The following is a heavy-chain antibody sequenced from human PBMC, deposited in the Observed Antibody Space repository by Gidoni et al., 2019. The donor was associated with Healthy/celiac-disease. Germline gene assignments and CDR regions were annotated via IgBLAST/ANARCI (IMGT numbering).Heavy chain of an antibody. D-gene: IGHD2-21*02. CDR3: ARDHCGGDCYHLDY. J-gene: IGHJ4*02. CDR1: GFTFSSYG. CDR2: IWYDGSNK. Sequence: QVQLEESGGGVVQPGRSLRLSCAASGFTFSSYGMHWVRQAPGKGLAWVAVIWYDGSNKYYADSVKGRFTISRDNSKNTLYLQMNSLRAEDTAVYYCARDHCGGDCYHLDYWGQGTLVTVSS. V-gene: IGHV3-33*01.